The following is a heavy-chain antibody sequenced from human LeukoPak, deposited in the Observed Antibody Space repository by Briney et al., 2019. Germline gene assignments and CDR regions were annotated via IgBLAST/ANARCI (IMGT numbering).Heavy chain of an antibody. J-gene: IGHJ5*02. CDR2: INPNSGGT. CDR1: GYTFTGYY. Sequence: ASVKVSCKASGYTFTGYYMHWVRQAPGQGLEWMGWINPNSGGTNYAQKFQGRVTMTRDTSISTAYMELSRLRSDDTAVYYCARAGALVAAVNNWFDPWGQGTLVTVSS. CDR3: ARAGALVAAVNNWFDP. D-gene: IGHD2-15*01. V-gene: IGHV1-2*02.